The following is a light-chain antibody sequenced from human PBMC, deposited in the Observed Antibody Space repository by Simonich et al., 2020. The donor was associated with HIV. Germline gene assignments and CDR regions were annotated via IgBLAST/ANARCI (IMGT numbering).Light chain of an antibody. V-gene: IGLV2-14*03. CDR3: SSYTSITTWV. J-gene: IGLJ3*02. CDR1: YTEVGAYNY. Sequence: QSALAQPASVSGSPGQSITISCTGTYTEVGAYNYVSWYQQHPGKAPKLIVYDVSKRPSGVSNRFSGSKSGNAASLTISGLQAEDEADYYCSSYTSITTWVFGGGTKLTVL. CDR2: DVS.